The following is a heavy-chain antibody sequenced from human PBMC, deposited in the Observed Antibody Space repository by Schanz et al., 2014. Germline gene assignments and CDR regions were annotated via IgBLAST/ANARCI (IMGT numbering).Heavy chain of an antibody. D-gene: IGHD5-12*01. CDR1: GYSFTEYF. V-gene: IGHV1-2*02. CDR3: ARARYTGYDCSGY. CDR2: INPNSGET. Sequence: QVQLVQSGPAVKKPGASMKVSCLASGYSFTEYFLHWVRQAPGQGLEWMGWINPNSGETNYEQKFKGRVTLISDTSISTAFMELSGLTSDDTATYFCARARYTGYDCSGYWGQGTLLIVSS. J-gene: IGHJ4*02.